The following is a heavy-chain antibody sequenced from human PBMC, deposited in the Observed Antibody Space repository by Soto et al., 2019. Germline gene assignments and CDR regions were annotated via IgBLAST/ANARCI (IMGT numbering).Heavy chain of an antibody. D-gene: IGHD3-16*01. CDR2: ISPYSGNT. Sequence: QVQLVQCGDEVRKPGSSVKVSCKASSYIFVNYGIDWVRQAHGQGIEWMGWISPYSGNTHYASKVQGRLTMTTDTSTSTAYMDLGSLTSVDTGVYYCAMVDNYVTPTPQDVWGQGTTVTVSS. V-gene: IGHV1-18*01. CDR3: AMVDNYVTPTPQDV. J-gene: IGHJ6*02. CDR1: SYIFVNYG.